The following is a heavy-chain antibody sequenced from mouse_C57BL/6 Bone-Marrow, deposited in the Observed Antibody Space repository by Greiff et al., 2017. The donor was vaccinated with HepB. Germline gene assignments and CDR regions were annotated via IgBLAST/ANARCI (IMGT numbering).Heavy chain of an antibody. V-gene: IGHV1-50*01. D-gene: IGHD1-2*01. J-gene: IGHJ2*01. CDR3: APLLRFDY. CDR2: IDPSDSYT. Sequence: VQLQQSGAELVKPGASVKLSCKASGYTFTSYWMQWVKQRPGQGLEWIGEIDPSDSYTNYNQKFKGKATLTVDTSSSTAYMQLSSLTSEDSAVYYCAPLLRFDYWGQGTTLTVSS. CDR1: GYTFTSYW.